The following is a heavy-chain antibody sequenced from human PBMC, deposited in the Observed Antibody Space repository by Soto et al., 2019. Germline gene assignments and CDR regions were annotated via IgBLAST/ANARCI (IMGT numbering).Heavy chain of an antibody. D-gene: IGHD3-3*01. V-gene: IGHV4-38-2*01. CDR3: ARVVTIFGVVIDWFDP. J-gene: IGHJ5*02. CDR2: IYHSGST. CDR1: GYSINSGYY. Sequence: SDTLSLTCAVSGYSINSGYYWGWIRQPPGKGLEWIGSIYHSGSTYYNPSLKSRVTISVDTSKNQFSLKLSSVTAADTAVYYCARVVTIFGVVIDWFDPWGQGTLVTVSS.